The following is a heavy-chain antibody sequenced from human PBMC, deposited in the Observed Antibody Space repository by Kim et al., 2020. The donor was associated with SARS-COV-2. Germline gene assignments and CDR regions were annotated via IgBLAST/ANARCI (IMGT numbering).Heavy chain of an antibody. D-gene: IGHD1-26*01. J-gene: IGHJ4*02. CDR1: GYKLTGYS. CDR3: ARAGSYLHSIFDY. V-gene: IGHV1-2*06. CDR2: INPDSGGT. Sequence: ASVEVSCKASGYKLTGYSMHWVRQAPGQGLEWMGRINPDSGGTKHAQKFKGGVTMTRDTSISTAYMELSSLRSDDTAVYYCARAGSYLHSIFDYWGQGTLVTVSS.